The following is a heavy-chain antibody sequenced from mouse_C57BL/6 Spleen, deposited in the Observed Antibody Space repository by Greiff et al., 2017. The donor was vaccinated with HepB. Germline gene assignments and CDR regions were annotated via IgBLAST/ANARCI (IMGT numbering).Heavy chain of an antibody. CDR3: ARDGRLRPYFDV. D-gene: IGHD2-4*01. V-gene: IGHV3-6*01. CDR2: ISYDGSN. J-gene: IGHJ1*03. Sequence: EVKVEESGPGLVKPSQSLSLTCSVTGYSITSGYYWNWIRQFPGNKLEWMGYISYDGSNNYNPSLKNRISITRDTSKNQFFLKLNSVTTEDTATYYCARDGRLRPYFDVWGTGTTVTVSS. CDR1: GYSITSGYY.